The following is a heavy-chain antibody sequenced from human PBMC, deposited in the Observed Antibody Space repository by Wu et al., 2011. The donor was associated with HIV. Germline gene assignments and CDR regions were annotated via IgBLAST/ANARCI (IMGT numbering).Heavy chain of an antibody. CDR2: IDPNSGAT. Sequence: QVQLVQSGAEVKKPGASVKVSCKASGYTFSGYYLHWVRQAPGQGLEWVGWIDPNSGATNYAQKFQGRVTMTRDTSISRAYMELSRLRYDDTAVYYCAREKDTANDYWGQGTLVTVSS. V-gene: IGHV1-2*02. J-gene: IGHJ4*02. D-gene: IGHD5-18*01. CDR1: GYTFSGYY. CDR3: AREKDTANDY.